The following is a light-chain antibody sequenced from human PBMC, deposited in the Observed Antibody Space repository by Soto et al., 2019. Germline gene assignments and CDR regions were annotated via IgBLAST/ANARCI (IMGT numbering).Light chain of an antibody. J-gene: IGKJ1*01. Sequence: EIVLTQSPGTLSLSPGERATLSCSGSQSVSSSYLAWYQQKTGQAPRLLIYGASSRDTGIPDRFSGSGCGTDFTLAIRRLETEDFAVYYCQQYGSSRTFGQGTKVEIK. V-gene: IGKV3-20*01. CDR2: GAS. CDR1: QSVSSSY. CDR3: QQYGSSRT.